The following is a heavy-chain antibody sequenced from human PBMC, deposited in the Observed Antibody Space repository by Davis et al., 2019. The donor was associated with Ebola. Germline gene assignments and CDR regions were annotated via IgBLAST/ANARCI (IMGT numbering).Heavy chain of an antibody. CDR1: RYTFTSYG. V-gene: IGHV1-8*02. J-gene: IGHJ4*02. CDR2: MNPNSGNT. Sequence: ASVKVSCKASRYTFTSYGISWVRQAPGQGLEWRGWMNPNSGNTGYAQKFQGRVTMTMNTSISTAYMELSSLGSEDTAVYYWARGTRWPCDWGQGTLVTVSS. CDR3: ARGTRWPCD.